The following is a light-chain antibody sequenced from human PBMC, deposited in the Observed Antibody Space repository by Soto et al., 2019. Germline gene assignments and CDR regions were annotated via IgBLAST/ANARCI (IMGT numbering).Light chain of an antibody. J-gene: IGKJ1*01. CDR2: AAS. CDR3: QQSFSTPPT. CDR1: QSMRTY. V-gene: IGKV1-39*01. Sequence: DIQMTQSPSSLSSYLLDIVTITCRASQSMRTYLNWYQQKPGKAPNLLIHAASSLQSGVPSRFSGSGSGTDFTLTITSLQPEDFATYYCQQSFSTPPTFGQGTKVDIK.